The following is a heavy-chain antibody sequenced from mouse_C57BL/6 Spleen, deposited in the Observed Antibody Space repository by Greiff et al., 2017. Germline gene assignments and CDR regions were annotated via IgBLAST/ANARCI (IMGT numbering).Heavy chain of an antibody. CDR3: ATYYSNSAWFAY. CDR2: IWSGGST. Sequence: VQVVESGPGLVQPSQSLSITCTVSGFSLTSYGVHWVRQSPGKGLEWLGVIWSGGSTDYNAAFISKLSISKDNSKSQVFFKMNSLQADDTAIYYCATYYSNSAWFAYWGQGTLVTVSA. J-gene: IGHJ3*01. CDR1: GFSLTSYG. D-gene: IGHD2-5*01. V-gene: IGHV2-2*01.